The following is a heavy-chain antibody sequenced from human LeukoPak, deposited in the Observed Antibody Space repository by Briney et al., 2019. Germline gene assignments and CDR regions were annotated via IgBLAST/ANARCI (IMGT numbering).Heavy chain of an antibody. CDR2: IDPNSGGT. V-gene: IGHV1-2*02. J-gene: IGHJ5*02. Sequence: ASVKVSCKASGHTFTGYYMHWVRQAPGQGLEWMGWIDPNSGGTNYAQKFQGRVTMTRDTSISTAYMELSRLRSDDTAVYYCARDQAPRMITFGGPRRWFDPWGQGTLVTVSS. CDR3: ARDQAPRMITFGGPRRWFDP. D-gene: IGHD3-16*01. CDR1: GHTFTGYY.